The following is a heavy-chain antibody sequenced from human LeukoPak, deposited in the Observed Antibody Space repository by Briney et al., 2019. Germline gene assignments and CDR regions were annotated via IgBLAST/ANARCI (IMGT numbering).Heavy chain of an antibody. Sequence: GSLRLSCAASGFTFTDYWVHWVRQVPGKGLVLVSRISDDESSTNYRDSVKGRFTISRDNARNTLYLQMNSLRAEDTAVYYCARGIYGDAVSFDHWGQGTLVTVSS. CDR3: ARGIYGDAVSFDH. CDR1: GFTFTDYW. J-gene: IGHJ4*02. D-gene: IGHD4-17*01. CDR2: ISDDESST. V-gene: IGHV3-74*01.